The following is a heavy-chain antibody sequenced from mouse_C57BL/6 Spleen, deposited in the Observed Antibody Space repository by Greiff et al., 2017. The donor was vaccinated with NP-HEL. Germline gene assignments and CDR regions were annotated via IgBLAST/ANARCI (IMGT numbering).Heavy chain of an antibody. V-gene: IGHV14-2*01. CDR2: IDPEDGET. CDR3: ARPLNYYGSSYYFDY. J-gene: IGHJ2*01. Sequence: EVQLQESGAELVKPGASVKLSCTASGFNIKDYYMHWVKQRTEQGLEWIGRIDPEDGETEYAPKFQGKATITADTSSNTAYLQLSSLTSEDTAVYYCARPLNYYGSSYYFDYWGQGTTLTVSS. CDR1: GFNIKDYY. D-gene: IGHD1-1*01.